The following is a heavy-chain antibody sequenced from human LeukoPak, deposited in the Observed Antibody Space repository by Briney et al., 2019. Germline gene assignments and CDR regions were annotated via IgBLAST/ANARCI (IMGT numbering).Heavy chain of an antibody. CDR1: GFSLSTSGMC. J-gene: IGHJ4*02. CDR2: IDWDDDK. D-gene: IGHD6-13*01. V-gene: IGHV2-70*11. CDR3: ARASSWYRGFDY. Sequence: SGPTLVNPTQTLTLTCTFSGFSLSTSGMCVSWIRQPPGKALEWLARIDWDDDKYYSTSLKTRLTISKDTSKNQVVLIMTNMDPVDTATYYCARASSWYRGFDYWGQGTLVTVSS.